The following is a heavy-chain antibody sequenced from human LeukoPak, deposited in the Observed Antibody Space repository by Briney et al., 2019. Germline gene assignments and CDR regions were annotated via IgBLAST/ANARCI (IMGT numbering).Heavy chain of an antibody. CDR2: MNPNSGNT. CDR1: GYTFTSYD. V-gene: IGHV1-8*01. CDR3: ARVRVVVAKRHNWFDP. D-gene: IGHD2-15*01. Sequence: ASVKVSCKASGYTFTSYDINWVRQATGQGLEWMGWMNPNSGNTGYAQKFQGRVTMTRNTAISTAYMELSSLRSEDTAVYYCARVRVVVAKRHNWFDPWAREPWSPSPQ. J-gene: IGHJ5*02.